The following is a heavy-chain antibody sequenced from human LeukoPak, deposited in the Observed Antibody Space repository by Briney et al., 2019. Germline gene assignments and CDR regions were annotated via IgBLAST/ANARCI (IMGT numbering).Heavy chain of an antibody. Sequence: GGSLRLSCAASGFTFGDYYMSWIRQAPGKGLEWVGRIKSKTDGGTTDYAAPVKGRFTISRDDSKNTLYLQMNSLKTEDTAVYYCTTDAEDYTNFDWGQGTLVTVSS. CDR1: GFTFGDYY. V-gene: IGHV3-15*01. J-gene: IGHJ4*02. CDR2: IKSKTDGGTT. D-gene: IGHD2-2*02. CDR3: TTDAEDYTNFD.